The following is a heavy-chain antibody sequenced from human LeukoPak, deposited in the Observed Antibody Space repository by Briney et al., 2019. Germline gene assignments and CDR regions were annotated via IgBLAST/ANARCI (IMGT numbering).Heavy chain of an antibody. CDR2: IWYDGSNK. J-gene: IGHJ4*02. CDR3: ARAYYDILTGYYSGSSTTFDY. Sequence: GGSLRLSCAASGFTFSSYGMHWVRQAPGKGLEWVAVIWYDGSNKYYADSVKGRFTISRDNSKNTLYLQMNSLRAEGTAVYYCARAYYDILTGYYSGSSTTFDYWGQGTLVTVSS. CDR1: GFTFSSYG. D-gene: IGHD3-9*01. V-gene: IGHV3-33*01.